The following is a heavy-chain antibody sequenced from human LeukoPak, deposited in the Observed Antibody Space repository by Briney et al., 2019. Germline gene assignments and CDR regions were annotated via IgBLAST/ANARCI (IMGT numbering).Heavy chain of an antibody. CDR1: GGSISSSSYY. J-gene: IGHJ4*02. CDR2: IYYSGST. CDR3: ARTNTYDSSGYSFYFDY. V-gene: IGHV4-39*01. D-gene: IGHD3-22*01. Sequence: SETLSLTCTVSGGSISSSSYYWGWIRQPPGKGLEWIGSIYYSGSTYYNPSLKSRVTISVDTSKNQFSLKLSSVTAADTAVYYCARTNTYDSSGYSFYFDYWGQGTLVTVSS.